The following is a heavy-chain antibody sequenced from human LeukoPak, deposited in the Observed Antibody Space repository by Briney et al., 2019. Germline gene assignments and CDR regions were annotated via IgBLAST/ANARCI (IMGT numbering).Heavy chain of an antibody. CDR3: ARLVAVAGTGPKGLDV. Sequence: SETLSLTCTVSGGSISSYYWSWIRQPPGKGLEWIGYIYYSGSTNYNPSLKSRVTISVDTSKNQFSLKLSSVTAADTAVYYCARLVAVAGTGPKGLDVWGQGTTVTVSS. CDR2: IYYSGST. J-gene: IGHJ6*02. CDR1: GGSISSYY. V-gene: IGHV4-59*08. D-gene: IGHD6-19*01.